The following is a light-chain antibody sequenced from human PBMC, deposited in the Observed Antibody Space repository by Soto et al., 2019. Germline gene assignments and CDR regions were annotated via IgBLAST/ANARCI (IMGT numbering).Light chain of an antibody. CDR1: QSVGSRF. CDR3: QQYNNWPGT. Sequence: EIALTQSPGTLSLSPGERATLSCRASQSVGSRFLAWYKQKPGQAPRLLIYRASTRATGVPARFSGSGSGTEFTLTISSLKSADFEVYFCQQYNNWPGTFGQGTKVDIK. J-gene: IGKJ1*01. CDR2: RAS. V-gene: IGKV3-15*01.